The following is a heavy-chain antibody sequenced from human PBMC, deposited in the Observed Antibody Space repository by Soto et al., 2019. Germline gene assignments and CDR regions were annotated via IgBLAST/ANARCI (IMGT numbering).Heavy chain of an antibody. CDR1: GYTFTSYG. CDR3: ARDIFDFWSGYPYYYYGMDV. V-gene: IGHV1-18*04. D-gene: IGHD3-3*01. CDR2: ISAYNGNT. J-gene: IGHJ6*02. Sequence: ASVKVSCKASGYTFTSYGISWVRQAPGQGLEWMGWISAYNGNTNYAQKPQGRVTMTTDTSTSTAYMELRSLRSDDTAVCYCARDIFDFWSGYPYYYYGMDVWGQGTTVTVSS.